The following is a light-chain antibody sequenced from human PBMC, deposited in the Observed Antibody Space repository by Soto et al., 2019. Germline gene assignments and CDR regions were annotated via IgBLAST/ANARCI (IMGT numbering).Light chain of an antibody. CDR2: DAS. J-gene: IGKJ4*01. CDR3: QQRSNWLALT. V-gene: IGKV3-11*01. CDR1: QSVSSY. Sequence: EIVLTQSPATLSLSPGERATLSCRGSQSVSSYLAWYQQKPGQAPRLLIYDASNRATGIPARFGGSGSGTDFTLTISSLEPEDFAVYYCQQRSNWLALTFGGGTKVDIK.